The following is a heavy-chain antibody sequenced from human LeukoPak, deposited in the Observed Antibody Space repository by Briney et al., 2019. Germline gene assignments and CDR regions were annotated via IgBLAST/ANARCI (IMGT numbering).Heavy chain of an antibody. CDR2: ISSSSSYI. CDR1: GFTFSSYS. J-gene: IGHJ3*02. D-gene: IGHD3-10*01. Sequence: PGGSLRLSCAASGFTFSSYSMNWVRQAPGKGLEWVSSISSSSSYIYYADSVKGRFTISRDNAKNSLYLQMNSLRAEDTAVYYCAKGISITMVRGVIDGDAFDIWGQGTMVTVSS. V-gene: IGHV3-21*04. CDR3: AKGISITMVRGVIDGDAFDI.